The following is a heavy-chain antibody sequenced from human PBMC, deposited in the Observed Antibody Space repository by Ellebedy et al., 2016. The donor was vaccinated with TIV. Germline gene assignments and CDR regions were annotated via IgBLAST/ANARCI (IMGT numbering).Heavy chain of an antibody. Sequence: SETLSLTXTVSGGSISGYYWNWIRQPPGKGLEWIGDMHYTGSTNYNPSLQSRVTISIDTYKNQLSLNVNSVTAADTAVYFCARSTYGLVGATFDYWGQGTLVTVSS. CDR1: GGSISGYY. CDR2: MHYTGST. J-gene: IGHJ4*02. CDR3: ARSTYGLVGATFDY. V-gene: IGHV4-59*01. D-gene: IGHD1-26*01.